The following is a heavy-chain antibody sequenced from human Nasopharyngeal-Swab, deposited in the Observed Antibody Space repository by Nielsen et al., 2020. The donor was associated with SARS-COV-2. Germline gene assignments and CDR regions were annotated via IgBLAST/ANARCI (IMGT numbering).Heavy chain of an antibody. CDR1: GYRLLSHW. D-gene: IGHD3-22*01. V-gene: IGHV5-51*01. CDR2: IYPGDSDT. CDR3: ASTAIEGGYYRGDAFDI. J-gene: IGHJ3*02. Sequence: GESLKISCKGSGYRLLSHWVGWVRQMPGKGLEWMGIIYPGDSDTRYSPSFQGQVTISADKSINTAYLQWSSLTASDTAVYYCASTAIEGGYYRGDAFDIWGQGTMVTVSS.